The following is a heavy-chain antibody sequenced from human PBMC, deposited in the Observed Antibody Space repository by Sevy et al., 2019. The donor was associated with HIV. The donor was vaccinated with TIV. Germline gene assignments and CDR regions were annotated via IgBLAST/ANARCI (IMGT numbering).Heavy chain of an antibody. CDR1: GFTFSSYS. D-gene: IGHD3-10*01. V-gene: IGHV3-48*01. J-gene: IGHJ6*02. Sequence: GGSLRLSCAASGFTFSSYSMNWVRQAPGKGLEWVSYISSSTSTIYYADSVKGRFTISRDNAKNSLYLQMNSLRAEDTAVDYFARETWRYYGSGSDDYYGMDVWGQGTTVTVSS. CDR3: ARETWRYYGSGSDDYYGMDV. CDR2: ISSSTSTI.